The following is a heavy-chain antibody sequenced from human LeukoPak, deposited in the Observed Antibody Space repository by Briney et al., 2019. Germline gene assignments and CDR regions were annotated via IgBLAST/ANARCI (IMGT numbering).Heavy chain of an antibody. D-gene: IGHD3-22*01. J-gene: IGHJ4*02. V-gene: IGHV6-1*01. CDR2: TYYKSKWYN. Sequence: SQTLSLTCAISGDSVSSNSAAWNWIRQSPSRGLEWLGRTYYKSKWYNDYAVSVKSRVTVNPDTSKNQFSLQLNSVTPEDTAVYYCAREPYYYDSSGYYYYFDYWGQGTLVTVSS. CDR1: GDSVSSNSAA. CDR3: AREPYYYDSSGYYYYFDY.